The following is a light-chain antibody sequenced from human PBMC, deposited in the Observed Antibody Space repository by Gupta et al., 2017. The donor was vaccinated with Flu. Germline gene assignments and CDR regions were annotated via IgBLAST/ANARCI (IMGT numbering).Light chain of an antibody. J-gene: IGKJ4*01. CDR2: AAS. CDR3: QQYDSYPLT. CDR1: QGSNSH. V-gene: IGKV1-9*01. Sequence: DIQLTQSPSFLSAFVADRVTITCLDSQGSNSHLAWYQQKPGTAPKLLIYAASTLQSGVPARFSGSGSGAEFTLTISSLQPEDFATYYCQQYDSYPLTFGGGTKLEIK.